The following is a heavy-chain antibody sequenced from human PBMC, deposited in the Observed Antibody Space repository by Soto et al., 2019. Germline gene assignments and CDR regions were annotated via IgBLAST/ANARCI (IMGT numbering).Heavy chain of an antibody. V-gene: IGHV4-39*01. CDR1: GGSISSSSYY. Sequence: SETLSLTCTVSGGSISSSSYYWGWIRQPPGKGLEWIGSIYYSGSTYNNPSLKSRVTISVDTSKNQFSLKLSSVTAADTAVYYCARVGPSSSWYNWFDPWGQGTLVTVSS. CDR3: ARVGPSSSWYNWFDP. J-gene: IGHJ5*02. D-gene: IGHD6-13*01. CDR2: IYYSGST.